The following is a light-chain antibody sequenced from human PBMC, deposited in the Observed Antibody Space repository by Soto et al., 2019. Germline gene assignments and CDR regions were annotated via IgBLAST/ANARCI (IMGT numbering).Light chain of an antibody. V-gene: IGKV3-15*01. Sequence: EIVMTQSPATLSVSPGERVTLSCRASQSVSSNLGWYQQKPGQAPRLLIYGASTRATGIPARFSGSGSGTEFTLTISSLQSEDFAVYYCQQYRSWPRTFGQGTKVDIK. CDR2: GAS. CDR1: QSVSSN. CDR3: QQYRSWPRT. J-gene: IGKJ1*01.